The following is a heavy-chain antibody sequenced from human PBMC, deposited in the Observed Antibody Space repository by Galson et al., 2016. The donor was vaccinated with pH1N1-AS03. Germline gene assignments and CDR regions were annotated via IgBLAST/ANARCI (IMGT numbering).Heavy chain of an antibody. Sequence: SETLSLTCTDSSGSISSYSWNWIRQPPGKGLEWIGSIYSIGGTNYNPPLESRITISVETSKNQFSLKLRSVTAADTAVYYCARATAVGPPYFDYWGQGTVATVSS. V-gene: IGHV4-59*01. J-gene: IGHJ4*02. CDR1: SGSISSYS. D-gene: IGHD6-13*01. CDR2: IYSIGGT. CDR3: ARATAVGPPYFDY.